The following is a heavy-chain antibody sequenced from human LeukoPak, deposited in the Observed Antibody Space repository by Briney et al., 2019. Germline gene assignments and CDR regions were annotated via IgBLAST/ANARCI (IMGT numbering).Heavy chain of an antibody. CDR3: ATGRYCGGDCYAAPHY. D-gene: IGHD2-21*01. V-gene: IGHV1-24*01. CDR1: GYTLTEIS. J-gene: IGHJ4*02. Sequence: ASVKVSCKVFGYTLTEISMHWVRHAARKGLEFMGGFDPEDGETVYPQKFQGRVTMTEDTSTHTAYMEMSSLTSEDTAVYYCATGRYCGGDCYAAPHYWGQGTLVTVSS. CDR2: FDPEDGET.